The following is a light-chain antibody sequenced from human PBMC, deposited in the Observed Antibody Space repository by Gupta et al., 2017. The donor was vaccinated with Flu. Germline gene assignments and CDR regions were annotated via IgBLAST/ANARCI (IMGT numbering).Light chain of an antibody. CDR3: SSYTSSSTPVI. V-gene: IGLV2-14*01. J-gene: IGLJ2*01. Sequence: QSALTQPASVSGSPGQSITLSCTGTSSDVGSYSFVSWYQQYPGKAPKLMIYEVSNRPSGVSNRFSGSKSGNTASLTISGLQAEDEADYYCSSYTSSSTPVIFGGGTKLTVL. CDR1: SSDVGSYSF. CDR2: EVS.